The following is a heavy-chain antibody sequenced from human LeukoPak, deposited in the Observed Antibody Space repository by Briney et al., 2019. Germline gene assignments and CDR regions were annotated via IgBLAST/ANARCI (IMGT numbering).Heavy chain of an antibody. J-gene: IGHJ4*02. CDR2: INWNGGIT. Sequence: GGSLRLSCAASGFTFDDYGMSWGRQAPGKGLEGVSGINWNGGITAYAVSVKGRFTISRDNAKNCLYIQMNSLRAADTALYHCAREYYYDSSGYGYWGQGPLVTVSS. D-gene: IGHD3-22*01. CDR3: AREYYYDSSGYGY. V-gene: IGHV3-20*01. CDR1: GFTFDDYG.